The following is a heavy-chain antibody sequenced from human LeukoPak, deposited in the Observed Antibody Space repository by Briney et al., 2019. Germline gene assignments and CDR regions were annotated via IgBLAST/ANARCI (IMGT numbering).Heavy chain of an antibody. D-gene: IGHD3-16*01. CDR1: GFTFSSYA. J-gene: IGHJ4*02. V-gene: IGHV3-23*01. CDR2: ISGSGGST. CDR3: ALGELGSIAVSGYFDY. Sequence: PGGSLRLSCAASGFTFSSYAMSWVRQAPGKGLEWVSAISGSGGSTYYADSVKGRFTISRDNSKNTLYLQMNSLRAEDTAVYYCALGELGSIAVSGYFDYWGQGTLVTVSS.